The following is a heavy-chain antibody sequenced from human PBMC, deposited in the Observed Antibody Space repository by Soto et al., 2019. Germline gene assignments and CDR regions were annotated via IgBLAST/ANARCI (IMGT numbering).Heavy chain of an antibody. CDR2: INPNSGGT. J-gene: IGHJ3*02. V-gene: IGHV1-2*04. CDR1: GYTFTGYY. CDR3: ARANYYDSSGSSYDAFDI. D-gene: IGHD3-22*01. Sequence: ASVKVSCKASGYTFTGYYMHWVRQAPGQGLEWMGWINPNSGGTNYAQKFQGWVTMTRDTSISAAYMELSRLRSDDTAVYYCARANYYDSSGSSYDAFDIWGQGTMVTVSS.